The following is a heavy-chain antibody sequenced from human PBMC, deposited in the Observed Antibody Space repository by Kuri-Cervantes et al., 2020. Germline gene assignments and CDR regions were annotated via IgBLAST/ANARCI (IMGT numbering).Heavy chain of an antibody. D-gene: IGHD6-6*01. Sequence: ASVKVSCKASGYTFTNYGLSWVRQAPGQGLEWMGWISAYNGDTNYAQKLQGRVTMTTDTSTSTAYMELRRLRSDDTAVYYCARERSSSGFDYWGQGTLVTVSS. V-gene: IGHV1-18*01. CDR3: ARERSSSGFDY. CDR1: GYTFTNYG. J-gene: IGHJ4*02. CDR2: ISAYNGDT.